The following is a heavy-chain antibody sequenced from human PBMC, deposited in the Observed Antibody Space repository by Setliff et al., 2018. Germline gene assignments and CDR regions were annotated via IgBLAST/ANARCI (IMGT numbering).Heavy chain of an antibody. D-gene: IGHD2-15*01. CDR2: ISPSSSHI. CDR1: GFTFSTYS. Sequence: TGGSLRLSCAASGFTFSTYSLIWVRQAPGTGLEWVSSISPSSSHIYYADSAEGRFTISRDNAKNSLYLQMNTLRAEDTAVYFCAKESGAHYFYYYYMDVWGKGTTVTVSS. J-gene: IGHJ6*03. CDR3: AKESGAHYFYYYYMDV. V-gene: IGHV3-21*01.